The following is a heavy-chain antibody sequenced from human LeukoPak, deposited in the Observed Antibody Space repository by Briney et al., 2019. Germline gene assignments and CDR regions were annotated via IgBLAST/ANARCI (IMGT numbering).Heavy chain of an antibody. D-gene: IGHD3-3*01. J-gene: IGHJ4*02. CDR2: INHSGST. V-gene: IGHV4-34*01. Sequence: SETLSLTCAVYGGSFSGYYWSWIRQPPGKGLEWIGEINHSGSTNYNPSLKSRVTISVDTSKNQFSLKLSSVTAADTAVYYCARGLRVDYDFRSGYPDYWGQGTLVAVSS. CDR1: GGSFSGYY. CDR3: ARGLRVDYDFRSGYPDY.